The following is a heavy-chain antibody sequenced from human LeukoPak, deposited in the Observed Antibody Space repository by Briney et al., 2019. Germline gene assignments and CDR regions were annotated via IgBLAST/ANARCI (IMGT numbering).Heavy chain of an antibody. Sequence: ASVTVSFTSSGYTFTIYGISWVRQAPGQGREWMGWISAYNGNTNYAQKLQGRVTMTTDTSTSTAYMELRSLRSDVTAVYYCARDVLRFLEWLLPSGDYYYGMDVWGQGTTVTVSS. J-gene: IGHJ6*02. CDR2: ISAYNGNT. V-gene: IGHV1-18*01. CDR1: GYTFTIYG. D-gene: IGHD3-3*01. CDR3: ARDVLRFLEWLLPSGDYYYGMDV.